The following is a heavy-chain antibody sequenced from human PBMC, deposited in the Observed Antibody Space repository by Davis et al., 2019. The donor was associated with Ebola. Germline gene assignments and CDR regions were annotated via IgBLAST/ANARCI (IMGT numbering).Heavy chain of an antibody. CDR3: ARDAYGCSSTSCYYYYGMDV. Sequence: HTGGSLRLSCAASGFTFNTYWMHWVRQAPGKGLVWVSRINSDGSSTSYADSVKGRFTISRDNAKNTLYLQMNSLRAEDTAVYYCARDAYGCSSTSCYYYYGMDVWGQGTTVTVSS. CDR1: GFTFNTYW. D-gene: IGHD2-2*01. CDR2: INSDGSST. J-gene: IGHJ6*02. V-gene: IGHV3-74*01.